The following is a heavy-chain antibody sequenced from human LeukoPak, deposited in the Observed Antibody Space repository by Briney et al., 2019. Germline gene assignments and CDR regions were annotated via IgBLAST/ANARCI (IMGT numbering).Heavy chain of an antibody. CDR2: IYYSGST. Sequence: SSETLSLTCTVSGGSIGSYYWSWIRQPPGKGLEWIGYIYYSGSTNYNPSLKSRVTISVDTSKNQFSLKLSSVTAADTAVYYCARRHIVVVPADRTYYYYMDVWGKGTTVTVSS. CDR1: GGSIGSYY. D-gene: IGHD2-2*01. J-gene: IGHJ6*03. V-gene: IGHV4-59*01. CDR3: ARRHIVVVPADRTYYYYMDV.